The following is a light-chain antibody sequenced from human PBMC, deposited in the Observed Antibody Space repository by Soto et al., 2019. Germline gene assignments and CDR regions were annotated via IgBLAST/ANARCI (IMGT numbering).Light chain of an antibody. V-gene: IGLV1-40*01. J-gene: IGLJ2*01. CDR1: SSNIGAGYD. CDR3: QSYDSSLSGYVV. Sequence: QSVLTQPPSVSGAPGQRVTIPCTGSSSNIGAGYDVHWYQQLPGTAPKLLIYGHSNRPSGVPDRFSGSKSGTSASLAITGLQAEDEADYYCQSYDSSLSGYVVFGGGTKVTVL. CDR2: GHS.